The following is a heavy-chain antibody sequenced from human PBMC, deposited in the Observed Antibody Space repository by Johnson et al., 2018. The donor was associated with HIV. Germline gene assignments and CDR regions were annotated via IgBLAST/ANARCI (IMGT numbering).Heavy chain of an antibody. CDR3: ARVVPYAFDL. CDR1: GSTFSDYY. J-gene: IGHJ3*01. D-gene: IGHD6-6*01. V-gene: IGHV3-11*06. Sequence: QVQLVESGGGLVKPGGSLRLSCAPSGSTFSDYYMSWMRQAPGKGLEWVSVIYSGGSTDYADSVKGRFTISRDNAKNSLYLQMNSLRAEDTAVYFCARVVPYAFDLRGQGTMVTVSS. CDR2: IYSGGST.